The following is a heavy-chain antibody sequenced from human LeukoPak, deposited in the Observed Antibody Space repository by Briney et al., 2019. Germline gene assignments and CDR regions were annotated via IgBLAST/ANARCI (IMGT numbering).Heavy chain of an antibody. CDR2: ISSSSSYI. D-gene: IGHD3-9*01. Sequence: PGGSLRLSCAASGFTFSSYSMNWVRQAPGKGLEWVSSISSSSSYIYYADSVKGRSTISRDNAKNSLYLQMNSLRAEDTAVYYCARDLTYYDILTGYFSRFDFDYWGQGTLVTVSS. CDR3: ARDLTYYDILTGYFSRFDFDY. V-gene: IGHV3-21*01. CDR1: GFTFSSYS. J-gene: IGHJ4*02.